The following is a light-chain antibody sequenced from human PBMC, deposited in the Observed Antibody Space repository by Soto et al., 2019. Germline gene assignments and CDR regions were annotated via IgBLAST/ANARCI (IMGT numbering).Light chain of an antibody. CDR2: KAA. Sequence: DIQLTQSPSTLSASVGDRVTITCRASQSISSCLAWYQQKPGKAPKLLVYKAASFESGVTSMFSGSGSGTVFTLTISTLQPDDFATYYCQQYDAYPLTFGGGPKVEI. CDR1: QSISSC. J-gene: IGKJ4*01. CDR3: QQYDAYPLT. V-gene: IGKV1-5*03.